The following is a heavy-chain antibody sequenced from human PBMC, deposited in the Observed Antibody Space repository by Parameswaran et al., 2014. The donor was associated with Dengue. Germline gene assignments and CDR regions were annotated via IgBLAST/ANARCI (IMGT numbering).Heavy chain of an antibody. V-gene: IGHV5-51*01. D-gene: IGHD3-22*01. Sequence: VRQMPGKGLEWMGIIYPGDSDTRYSPSFQGQVTISADKSISTAYLQWSSLKASDTAMYYCARGVQYYYDSSGYLGYYFDYWGQGTLVTVSS. J-gene: IGHJ4*02. CDR2: IYPGDSDT. CDR3: ARGVQYYYDSSGYLGYYFDY.